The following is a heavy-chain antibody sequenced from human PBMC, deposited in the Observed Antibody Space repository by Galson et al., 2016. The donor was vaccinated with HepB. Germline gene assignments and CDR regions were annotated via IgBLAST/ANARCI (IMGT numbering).Heavy chain of an antibody. D-gene: IGHD1-26*01. Sequence: SLRLSCAASGFSINTYWMHWVRQAPGKGLEWVSRINSDGSSTNYADSVKGRFTISRDNAKNTLYLQMNSLRAEDTAVYYCASIRVGATLVGAFDVWGQGTMVTVSS. V-gene: IGHV3-74*01. J-gene: IGHJ3*01. CDR2: INSDGSST. CDR3: ASIRVGATLVGAFDV. CDR1: GFSINTYW.